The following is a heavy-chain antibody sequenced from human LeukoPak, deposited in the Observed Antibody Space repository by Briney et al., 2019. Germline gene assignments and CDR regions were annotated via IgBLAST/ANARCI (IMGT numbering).Heavy chain of an antibody. V-gene: IGHV3-23*01. CDR1: GFTFSSYA. J-gene: IGHJ4*02. CDR3: AKDLHCSGGSCSHY. Sequence: PGGSLRLSCAASGFTFSSYAMSWVRQAPGKGLEWVSAISGSGGSTYYADSVKGRFTISRDNSKNTLYLQMNSLRAEDTAVYYCAKDLHCSGGSCSHYWGRGTLVTVSS. CDR2: ISGSGGST. D-gene: IGHD2-15*01.